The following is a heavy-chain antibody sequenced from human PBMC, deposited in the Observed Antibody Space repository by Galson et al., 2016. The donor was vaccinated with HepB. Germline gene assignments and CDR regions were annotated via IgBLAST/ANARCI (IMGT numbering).Heavy chain of an antibody. J-gene: IGHJ4*02. CDR3: ARGLPFHSSGWYFDS. D-gene: IGHD6-19*01. Sequence: SLRLSCAASGFNFNNAWMNWVRQAPGKGMEWVSYVSPNGNTKYYADSVKGRFSISKDNAKNSLSLQMTSLRDDDTAVYYCARGLPFHSSGWYFDSWGQGILVTVSS. V-gene: IGHV3-48*02. CDR2: VSPNGNTK. CDR1: GFNFNNAW.